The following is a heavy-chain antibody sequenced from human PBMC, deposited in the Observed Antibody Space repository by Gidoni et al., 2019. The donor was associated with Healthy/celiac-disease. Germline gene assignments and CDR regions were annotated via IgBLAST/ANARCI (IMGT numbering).Heavy chain of an antibody. Sequence: VQLVESGGGLVKPGGSLRLSCAASGFTFSNAWMSWVRQAPGKGLEWVGYIKSKTEGGATDYAAPVKGRFTISRDDSKNTLYLQMNSLKTEDTAMYYCFIHRGYYYYGMDVWGQGTTVTVSS. D-gene: IGHD5-18*01. CDR1: GFTFSNAW. V-gene: IGHV3-15*01. J-gene: IGHJ6*02. CDR3: FIHRGYYYYGMDV. CDR2: IKSKTEGGAT.